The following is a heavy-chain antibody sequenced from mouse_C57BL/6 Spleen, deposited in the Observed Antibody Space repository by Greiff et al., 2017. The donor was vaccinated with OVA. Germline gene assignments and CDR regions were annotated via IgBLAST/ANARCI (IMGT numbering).Heavy chain of an antibody. V-gene: IGHV1-50*01. J-gene: IGHJ2*01. Sequence: VQLQQPGAELVKPGASVKLSCKASGYTFTSYWMQWVKQRPGQGLEWIGEIDPSDSYTNYNQKFKGKATLTVDTSSSTAYMQLSSLTSEDSAVYYCARSSTMINTYFDYWGQGTTLTVSS. CDR1: GYTFTSYW. CDR3: ARSSTMINTYFDY. D-gene: IGHD2-4*01. CDR2: IDPSDSYT.